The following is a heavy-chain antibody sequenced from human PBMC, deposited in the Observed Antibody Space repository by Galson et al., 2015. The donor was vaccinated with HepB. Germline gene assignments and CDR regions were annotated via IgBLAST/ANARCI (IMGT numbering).Heavy chain of an antibody. J-gene: IGHJ6*02. Sequence: QSGAEVKKPGESLRISCKGSGDRLSTYWIAWVRQMPGKGLEWMGIIYPDDSDTRYSPSFQGQVTISADKSFSTVYLQWSGLKASDTAMYYCATVVITTAPNYYYGMDVWGQGTTVTVSS. CDR1: GDRLSTYW. CDR3: ATVVITTAPNYYYGMDV. CDR2: IYPDDSDT. D-gene: IGHD3-22*01. V-gene: IGHV5-51*03.